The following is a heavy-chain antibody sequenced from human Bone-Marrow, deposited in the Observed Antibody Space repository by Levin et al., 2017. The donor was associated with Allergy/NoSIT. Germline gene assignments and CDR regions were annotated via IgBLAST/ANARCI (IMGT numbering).Heavy chain of an antibody. CDR2: ISGSGSNT. Sequence: SCAASGLIFSNYAMNWVRQAPGKGLEWVSQISGSGSNTHYADSVRGRFTFPRDNSNNTVYLQMNSLRAYDTAVYYCAGYDTSSYHSPFDYWGQGTLVTVSS. CDR1: GLIFSNYA. V-gene: IGHV3-23*01. D-gene: IGHD3-22*01. CDR3: AGYDTSSYHSPFDY. J-gene: IGHJ4*02.